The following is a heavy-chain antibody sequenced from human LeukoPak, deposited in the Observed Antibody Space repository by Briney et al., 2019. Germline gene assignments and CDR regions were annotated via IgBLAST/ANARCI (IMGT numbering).Heavy chain of an antibody. CDR3: ARGGAVSGSFSWFDP. CDR2: TYYRSKWYI. Sequence: SQTLSLTCSISGDSVSSNSAAWTWIRQSPSRSLEWLTRTYYRSKWYIDYAASLKGRITITPDTSKNQFSLQLNSVTPEDTAVYYCARGGAVSGSFSWFDPWGQGILVTVSS. V-gene: IGHV6-1*01. CDR1: GDSVSSNSAA. J-gene: IGHJ5*02. D-gene: IGHD6-19*01.